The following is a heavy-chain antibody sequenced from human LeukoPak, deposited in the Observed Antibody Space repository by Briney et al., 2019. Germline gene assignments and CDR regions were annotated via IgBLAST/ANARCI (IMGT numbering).Heavy chain of an antibody. Sequence: SETLSLTCAVSGASVSSGNWWNWARQSPGKGLEWIAEILYTGDTNYNPSLRSRVTLSIDNSNNEASLKLASVTAADSAVYYCARAQRGCSANSCYLDPWGPGILVTVSS. J-gene: IGHJ5*02. CDR3: ARAQRGCSANSCYLDP. V-gene: IGHV4-4*02. CDR1: GASVSSGNW. D-gene: IGHD2-15*01. CDR2: ILYTGDT.